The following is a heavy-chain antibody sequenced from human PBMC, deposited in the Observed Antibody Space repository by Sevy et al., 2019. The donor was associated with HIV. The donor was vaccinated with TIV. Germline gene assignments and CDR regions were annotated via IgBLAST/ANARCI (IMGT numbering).Heavy chain of an antibody. J-gene: IGHJ6*03. Sequence: GGSLRLSCAVPGFSFDSYGMTWVRQAPGKGLEWVSGISGSGTRTYYADSVKGRFIISRDNSKNTLYLQMNSLRSEDTAIYYRAKGGGGHYDPDEIGYYFYYYNMDVWGKGTTVTVSS. D-gene: IGHD3-22*01. CDR3: AKGGGGHYDPDEIGYYFYYYNMDV. CDR1: GFSFDSYG. CDR2: ISGSGTRT. V-gene: IGHV3-23*01.